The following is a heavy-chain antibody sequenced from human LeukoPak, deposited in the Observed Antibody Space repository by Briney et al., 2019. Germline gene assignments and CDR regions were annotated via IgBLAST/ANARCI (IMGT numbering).Heavy chain of an antibody. CDR1: GYSISSSNW. Sequence: KASETLSLTCAVSGYSISSSNWWGWIRQPPGKGLEWIGYIYHSGSTYYNPSLKSRVTISVDRSKNQFSLKLSSVTAADTAVYYCARGSGSSWKNWFDPWGQGTLVTVSS. CDR3: ARGSGSSWKNWFDP. CDR2: IYHSGST. D-gene: IGHD6-13*01. V-gene: IGHV4-28*03. J-gene: IGHJ5*02.